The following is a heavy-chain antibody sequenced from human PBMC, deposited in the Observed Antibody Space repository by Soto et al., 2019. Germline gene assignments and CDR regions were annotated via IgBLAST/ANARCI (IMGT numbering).Heavy chain of an antibody. V-gene: IGHV1-18*01. CDR3: ARGYYCGGDCYSGRAAMDV. D-gene: IGHD2-21*02. J-gene: IGHJ6*02. CDR2: ISAYNGNT. Sequence: ASVKVSCKASGYTFTSYGISWVRQAPGQGLEWMGWISAYNGNTNYAQKLQGRVTMTTDTTTRTAYMELRSLRSDDTAVYYCARGYYCGGDCYSGRAAMDVWGQGTTVTVSS. CDR1: GYTFTSYG.